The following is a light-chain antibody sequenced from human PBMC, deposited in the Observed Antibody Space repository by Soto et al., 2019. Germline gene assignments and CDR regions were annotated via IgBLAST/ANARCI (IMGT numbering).Light chain of an antibody. CDR1: SSNIGGTS. V-gene: IGLV1-51*01. J-gene: IGLJ1*01. Sequence: QSVLTQPPSVSAAPGQKVTISCSGSSSNIGGTSVSWYQQLTCTAPKLLIYDANKRPSGITARFFHSKSVTAANMAITGLQTGDEADYDCGSGESSLSAYVLGTSTKLNVL. CDR3: GSGESSLSAYV. CDR2: DAN.